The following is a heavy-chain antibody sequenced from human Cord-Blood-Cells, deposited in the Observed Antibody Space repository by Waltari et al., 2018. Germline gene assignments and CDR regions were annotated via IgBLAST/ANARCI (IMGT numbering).Heavy chain of an antibody. CDR3: ARGGVVEYFQH. CDR1: GGSFSGYY. V-gene: IGHV4-34*01. D-gene: IGHD3-3*01. J-gene: IGHJ1*01. CDR2: INHSGST. Sequence: QVQLQQWGAGLLKPSETLSLTCAAYGGSFSGYYWSWIRQPPGKGLEWIGEINHSGSTNYNPSLKSRVTISVDTSKNQFSLKLSSVTAADTAVYYCARGGVVEYFQHWGQGTLVTVSS.